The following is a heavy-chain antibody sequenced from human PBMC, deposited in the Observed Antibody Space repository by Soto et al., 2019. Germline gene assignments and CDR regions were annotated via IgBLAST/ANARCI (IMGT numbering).Heavy chain of an antibody. Sequence: EVQLVESGGGLVKPGGSLRLSCAASGFTFSSYSMNWVRQAPGKGLEWVSSISSSSSYIYYADSVKGRFTISRDNAKNSLYLQMNSLRAEDTAVYYCARVGSGPNCSGGSCVDKERSFGYWGQGTLVTVSS. CDR3: ARVGSGPNCSGGSCVDKERSFGY. J-gene: IGHJ4*02. CDR1: GFTFSSYS. CDR2: ISSSSSYI. V-gene: IGHV3-21*01. D-gene: IGHD2-15*01.